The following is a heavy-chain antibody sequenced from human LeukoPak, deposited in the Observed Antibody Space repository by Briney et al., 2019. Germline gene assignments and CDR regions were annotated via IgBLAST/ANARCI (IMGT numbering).Heavy chain of an antibody. CDR3: AKDQGYYGSGSYRWFDP. D-gene: IGHD3-10*01. Sequence: GGSLRLSCAASGFTFSSCAMSWVRQAPGKGLEWVSAISGSGGSTYYADSVKGRFTISRDNSKNTLYLQMNSLRAEDTAVYYCAKDQGYYGSGSYRWFDPWGQGTLVTVSS. J-gene: IGHJ5*02. CDR1: GFTFSSCA. CDR2: ISGSGGST. V-gene: IGHV3-23*01.